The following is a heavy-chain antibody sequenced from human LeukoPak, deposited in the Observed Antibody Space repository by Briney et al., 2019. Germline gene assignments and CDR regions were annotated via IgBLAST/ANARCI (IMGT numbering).Heavy chain of an antibody. CDR2: IGRDVSST. CDR1: GFTFSRYD. J-gene: IGHJ4*02. V-gene: IGHV3-23*05. Sequence: TGRSLRLSCAASGFTFSRYDMSWVRQAPGKGLECVSTIGRDVSSTYYADSVKGRFTISRDNSKNTLYLQMNSLRAEDTAVYYCAKVITMIVVSGPLDYWGQGTLVTVSS. D-gene: IGHD3-22*01. CDR3: AKVITMIVVSGPLDY.